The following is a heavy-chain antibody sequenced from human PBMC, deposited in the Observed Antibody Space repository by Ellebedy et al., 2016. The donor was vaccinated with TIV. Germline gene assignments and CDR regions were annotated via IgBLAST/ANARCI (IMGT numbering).Heavy chain of an antibody. D-gene: IGHD1-14*01. J-gene: IGHJ2*01. CDR1: SGAISRGGYS. CDR2: SHHSGNT. V-gene: IGHV4-30-2*06. CDR3: ARLRQSRDRSHWYFDL. Sequence: SETLSLXCAVSSGAISRGGYSWSWVRQSPDKGLEWIGYSHHSGNTHYNPSLKSRVTMSVDASTTQLSLNLSSVTAADTAVYFCARLRQSRDRSHWYFDLWGRGTLVTVSS.